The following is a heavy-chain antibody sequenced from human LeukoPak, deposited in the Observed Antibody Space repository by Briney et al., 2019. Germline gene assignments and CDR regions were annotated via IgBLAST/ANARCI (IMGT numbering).Heavy chain of an antibody. J-gene: IGHJ4*02. Sequence: GGCLRLSCAASGFTFSRYWMHWVRQVPGKGLVWVSRINRDGSIISYADSVRGRFTISRDNAKNTLYLQMNGLRAEDTAVYYCARNGLGEWELLHVWGQGTLVTVSS. D-gene: IGHD1-26*01. CDR3: ARNGLGEWELLHV. CDR2: INRDGSII. V-gene: IGHV3-74*01. CDR1: GFTFSRYW.